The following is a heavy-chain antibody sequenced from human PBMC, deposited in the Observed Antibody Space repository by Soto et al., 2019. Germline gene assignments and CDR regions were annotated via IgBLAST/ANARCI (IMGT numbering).Heavy chain of an antibody. CDR1: GLTVSGKKY. Sequence: DVQLVESGGGLIQPGGSLRLSCEAFGLTVSGKKYMAWVRQAPGKGLEWVSGVYDTDGTYYADSVKGRFTSSRDSSKTIVYLHMNSLRPDDTAVYYCASWRLQEHAYDIWGLGTTVTVSS. V-gene: IGHV3-53*01. D-gene: IGHD4-4*01. CDR3: ASWRLQEHAYDI. J-gene: IGHJ3*02. CDR2: VYDTDGT.